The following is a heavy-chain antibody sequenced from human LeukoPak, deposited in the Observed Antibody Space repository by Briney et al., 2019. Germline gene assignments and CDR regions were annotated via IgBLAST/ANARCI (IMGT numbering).Heavy chain of an antibody. Sequence: GGSLRLSCAASGFTFSSYAMSWVRQAPGKGLEWVSSISGSGGSTYYADSVKGRFTISRDNSNNTLYLQMNSLRAEDTAVYYCGKDDYDFWSGVLNAFDIWGQGTMVTVSS. CDR1: GFTFSSYA. J-gene: IGHJ3*02. D-gene: IGHD3-3*01. V-gene: IGHV3-23*01. CDR3: GKDDYDFWSGVLNAFDI. CDR2: ISGSGGST.